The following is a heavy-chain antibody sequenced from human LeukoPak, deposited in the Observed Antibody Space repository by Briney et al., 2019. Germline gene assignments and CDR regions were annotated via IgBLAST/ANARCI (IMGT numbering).Heavy chain of an antibody. J-gene: IGHJ4*02. CDR3: ARERVGFDSSGRGPRFDC. Sequence: SETLSLTCAVYGGSCNDYYCSWIRQPPGKGLEWIGRIYSSGITNYNLSLSSRVTISVDMSKNQLSLRLRSVTAADTAVYFCARERVGFDSSGRGPRFDCWGQGTLVTVSS. D-gene: IGHD3-22*01. CDR2: IYSSGIT. CDR1: GGSCNDYY. V-gene: IGHV4-59*10.